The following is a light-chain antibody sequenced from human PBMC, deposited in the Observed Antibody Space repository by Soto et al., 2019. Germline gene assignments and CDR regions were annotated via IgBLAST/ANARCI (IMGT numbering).Light chain of an antibody. J-gene: IGKJ1*01. CDR1: QSVGGSS. V-gene: IGKV3-20*01. CDR3: QQYQNSPRT. Sequence: ETVLTQSPGTLSLSPGERATVSCRASQSVGGSSLAWYQQRPGQAPRLLIYDTSKRATGIPYRFSGSGSGTDFTLTISRLEPEDFAVYYCQQYQNSPRTFGQWTKVESK. CDR2: DTS.